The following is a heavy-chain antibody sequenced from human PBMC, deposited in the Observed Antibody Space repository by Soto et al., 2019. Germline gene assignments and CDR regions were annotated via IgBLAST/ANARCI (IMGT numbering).Heavy chain of an antibody. J-gene: IGHJ6*02. CDR3: ARMGSSSITHYGMDV. Sequence: LSLTCTVSGGSISSYYWSWIRQPPGKGLEWIGYIYYSGSTNYNPSLKSRVTISVDTSKNQFSLKLSSVTAADTAVYYCARMGSSSITHYGMDVWGQGTTVTVSS. CDR1: GGSISSYY. D-gene: IGHD6-13*01. V-gene: IGHV4-59*01. CDR2: IYYSGST.